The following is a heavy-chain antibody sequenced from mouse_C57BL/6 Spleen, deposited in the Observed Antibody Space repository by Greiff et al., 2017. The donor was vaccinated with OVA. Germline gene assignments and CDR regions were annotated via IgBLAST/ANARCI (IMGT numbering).Heavy chain of an antibody. J-gene: IGHJ3*01. V-gene: IGHV5-12*01. CDR1: GFTFSDYY. CDR3: ARRDDGYFRWFAY. D-gene: IGHD2-3*01. CDR2: ISNGGGST. Sequence: EVMLVESGGGLVQPGGSLKLSCAASGFTFSDYYMYWVRQTPEKRLEWVAYISNGGGSTYYPDTVKGRFTISRDNAKNTLYLQMSRLKSEDTAMYYCARRDDGYFRWFAYWGQGTLVTVSA.